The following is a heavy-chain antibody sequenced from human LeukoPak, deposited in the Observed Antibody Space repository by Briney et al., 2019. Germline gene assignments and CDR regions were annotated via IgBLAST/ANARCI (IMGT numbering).Heavy chain of an antibody. CDR1: GFTFSSYS. J-gene: IGHJ3*02. V-gene: IGHV3-21*01. D-gene: IGHD1-26*01. Sequence: SLRLSCAASGFTFSSYSMNWVRQAPGKGLEWVSSISSSSSYIHSADSVRGRFTISRDNAKNSLFLQMNSLRAEDTAVYYCARDEWGDAFDIWGQGTMVTVFS. CDR2: ISSSSSYI. CDR3: ARDEWGDAFDI.